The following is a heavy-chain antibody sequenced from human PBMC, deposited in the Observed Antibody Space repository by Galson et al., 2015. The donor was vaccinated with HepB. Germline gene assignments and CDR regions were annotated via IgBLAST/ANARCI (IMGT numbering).Heavy chain of an antibody. D-gene: IGHD3-9*01. CDR3: ARDLLRYYERRVDAFNI. CDR1: GFTFSDYY. Sequence: SLRLSCAASGFTFSDYYMSWIRQAPGKGLEWISYINSRSSHTNYADSVKGRFTVSRDNAKNSLFLQMNTLRAEDTAMYYCARDLLRYYERRVDAFNIWGQGTMVTVSS. CDR2: INSRSSHT. V-gene: IGHV3-11*05. J-gene: IGHJ3*02.